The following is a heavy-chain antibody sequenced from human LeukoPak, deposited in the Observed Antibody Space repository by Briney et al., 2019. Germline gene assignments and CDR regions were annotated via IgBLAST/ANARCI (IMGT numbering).Heavy chain of an antibody. Sequence: GGSLRLSCAASGFAFSCYAMSWVRQAPGKGLEWVSAISGSGGSTYYADSVKGRFTISRDNPKNTLYLQMNRLRAEDTAVYYCAKEGGLGSSWYFDYWGQGTLVTVSS. CDR2: ISGSGGST. V-gene: IGHV3-23*01. CDR3: AKEGGLGSSWYFDY. J-gene: IGHJ4*02. D-gene: IGHD6-13*01. CDR1: GFAFSCYA.